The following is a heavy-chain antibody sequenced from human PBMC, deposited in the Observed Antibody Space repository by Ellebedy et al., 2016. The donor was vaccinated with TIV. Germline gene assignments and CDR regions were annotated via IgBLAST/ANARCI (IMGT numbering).Heavy chain of an antibody. CDR3: AKGSFPFGDKFERIYTFQY. CDR1: GFIVSTKH. Sequence: GESLKISCTASGFIVSTKHMSWVRQAPGKGLEWVGGYKNYADSVKGRVTISTHKSRNTLYLQMTNLRTEETAVYYCAKGSFPFGDKFERIYTFQYWGQGTLVTVSS. D-gene: IGHD3-10*01. V-gene: IGHV3-53*04. CDR2: GYK. J-gene: IGHJ4*02.